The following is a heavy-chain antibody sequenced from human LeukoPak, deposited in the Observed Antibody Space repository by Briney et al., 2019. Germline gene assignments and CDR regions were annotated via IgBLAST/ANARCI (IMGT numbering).Heavy chain of an antibody. CDR1: GGSISSYY. CDR3: ARERAITMIVVAQPAFDI. J-gene: IGHJ3*02. Sequence: SETLSLTCTVSGGSISSYYWSWIRQPPGKGLEWIGYIYYSGSTNYNPSPKSRVTISVDTSKNQFSLKLSSVTAADTAVYYCARERAITMIVVAQPAFDIWGQGTIVTVSS. CDR2: IYYSGST. D-gene: IGHD3-22*01. V-gene: IGHV4-59*12.